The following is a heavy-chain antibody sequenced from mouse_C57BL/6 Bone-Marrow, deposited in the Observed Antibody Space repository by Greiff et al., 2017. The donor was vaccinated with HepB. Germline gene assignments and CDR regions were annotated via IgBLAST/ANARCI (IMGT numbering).Heavy chain of an antibody. J-gene: IGHJ3*01. CDR2: INPNNGGT. CDR1: GYTFTDYN. Sequence: EVQLQQSGPELVKPGASVKIPCKASGYTFTDYNMDWVKQSHGKSLEWIGDINPNNGGTIYNQKFKGKATLTVDKSSSTAYMELRSLTSEDTAVYYYASLREFAYWGQGTLVTVSA. CDR3: ASLREFAY. D-gene: IGHD1-1*01. V-gene: IGHV1-18*01.